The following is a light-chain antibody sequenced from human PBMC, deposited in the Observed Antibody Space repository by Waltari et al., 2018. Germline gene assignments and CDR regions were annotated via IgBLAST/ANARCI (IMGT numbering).Light chain of an antibody. Sequence: QPVLTQSSSASASLGSSVNLTCTLSRGHNSYIIAWHQQQPGKAPRYLMKLEGSGNYDKGSGVPDRFSGSSSGADRYLTISNLQSEDEADYYCETWDSNSWVFGGGTKLTVL. V-gene: IGLV4-60*03. CDR2: LEGSGNY. CDR1: RGHNSYI. J-gene: IGLJ3*02. CDR3: ETWDSNSWV.